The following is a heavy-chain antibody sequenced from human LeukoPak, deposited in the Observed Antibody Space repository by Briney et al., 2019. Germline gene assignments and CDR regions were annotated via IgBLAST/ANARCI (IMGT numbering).Heavy chain of an antibody. Sequence: GESLKISCKGSGYSFTIYWIGWVRQMPGRGLEWMGILYPGDSETRYSPSFQGQVTMSADKSISTAYLQWSSLKASDSAMYYCARGTVTRLDIWGQGTMVTVSS. D-gene: IGHD4-17*01. CDR3: ARGTVTRLDI. CDR1: GYSFTIYW. V-gene: IGHV5-51*01. J-gene: IGHJ3*02. CDR2: LYPGDSET.